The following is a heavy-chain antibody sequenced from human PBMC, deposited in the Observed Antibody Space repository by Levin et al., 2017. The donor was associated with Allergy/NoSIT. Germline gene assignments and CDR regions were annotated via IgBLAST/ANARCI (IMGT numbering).Heavy chain of an antibody. Sequence: SETLSLTFTVSGGSMRTYYWYWIRQPPGKGLQYIGNIYYSGSTNYNPSLRGRVTISADTSKNQFFLRLTAVTAADTAVYYCARVGYGDYVAYYGMDVWGQGTTVTVSS. CDR1: GGSMRTYY. CDR2: IYYSGST. D-gene: IGHD4-17*01. V-gene: IGHV4-59*01. CDR3: ARVGYGDYVAYYGMDV. J-gene: IGHJ6*02.